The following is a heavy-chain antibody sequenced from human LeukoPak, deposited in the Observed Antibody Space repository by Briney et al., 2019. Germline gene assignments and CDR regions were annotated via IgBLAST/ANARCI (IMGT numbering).Heavy chain of an antibody. Sequence: GGSLRLSCAASGFTFSSYAMSWVRQAPGKGLEWVSAISHVGGSSYYADSVKGRFTISRDNSKNLLYLQMNSLRDEDTAVYYCAKGGWLGIFQYYYMDVWGEGTTVTVS. CDR2: ISHVGGSS. D-gene: IGHD6-19*01. CDR3: AKGGWLGIFQYYYMDV. CDR1: GFTFSSYA. V-gene: IGHV3-23*01. J-gene: IGHJ6*03.